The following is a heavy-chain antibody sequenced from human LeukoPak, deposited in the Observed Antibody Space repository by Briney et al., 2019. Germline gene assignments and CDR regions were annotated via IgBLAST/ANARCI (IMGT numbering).Heavy chain of an antibody. CDR2: INHSGST. V-gene: IGHV4-4*03. Sequence: PPGTLSLTCGVSGGSIDITNYWSWVRQAPGKGLEWIGEINHSGSTNYNPSLKSRVTISVDTSKNQFSLKLSSVTAADTAVYYCARISLGLEVHREYWGQGTLVTVSS. D-gene: IGHD1-7*01. CDR3: ARISLGLEVHREY. CDR1: GGSIDITNY. J-gene: IGHJ4*02.